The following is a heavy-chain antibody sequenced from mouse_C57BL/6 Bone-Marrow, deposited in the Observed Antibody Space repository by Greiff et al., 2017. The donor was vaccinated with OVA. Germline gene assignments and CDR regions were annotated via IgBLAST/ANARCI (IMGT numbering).Heavy chain of an antibody. CDR2: INPNNGGT. D-gene: IGHD2-5*01. CDR1: GYTFTDYN. V-gene: IGHV1-22*01. J-gene: IGHJ3*01. CDR3: ALYSNYVRFAY. Sequence: EVQLQESGPELVKPGASVKMSCKASGYTFTDYNMHWVKQSHGKSLEWIGYINPNNGGTSYNQKFKGKATLTVNKSSSTAYMELRSLTSEDSAVYYCALYSNYVRFAYWGQGTLVTVSA.